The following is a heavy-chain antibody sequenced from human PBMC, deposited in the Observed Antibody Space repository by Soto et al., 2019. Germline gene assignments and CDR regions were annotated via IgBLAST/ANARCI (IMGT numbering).Heavy chain of an antibody. Sequence: ASVKVSFKASGGTFSSYAISWVRQAPGQGLEWMGGIIPIFGTANYAQKFQGRVTITADESTSTAYMELSSLRSEDTAVYYCAREEGIAVAGTHYFDYWGQGTLVTVSS. CDR2: IIPIFGTA. V-gene: IGHV1-69*13. CDR1: GGTFSSYA. J-gene: IGHJ4*02. D-gene: IGHD6-19*01. CDR3: AREEGIAVAGTHYFDY.